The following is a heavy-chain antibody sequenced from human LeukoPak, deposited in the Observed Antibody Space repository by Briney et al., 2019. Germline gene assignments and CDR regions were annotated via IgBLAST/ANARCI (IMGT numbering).Heavy chain of an antibody. CDR1: GYTFTDYY. Sequence: ASVQISCKVSGYTFTDYYMHWVQQAPGKELEGMGLVDPEDGETIYAEQFQGRVTITADTSTDTAYMELSSLRSEDTAVYYCAPARRGQYDFWSGSQDGYWGQGTLVTVSS. V-gene: IGHV1-69-2*01. D-gene: IGHD3-3*01. J-gene: IGHJ4*02. CDR3: APARRGQYDFWSGSQDGY. CDR2: VDPEDGET.